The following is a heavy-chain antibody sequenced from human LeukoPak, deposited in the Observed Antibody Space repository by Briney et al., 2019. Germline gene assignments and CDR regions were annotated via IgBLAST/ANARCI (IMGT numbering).Heavy chain of an antibody. CDR2: IYSGGST. D-gene: IGHD2-2*01. CDR1: GFTVSSNY. J-gene: IGHJ5*02. V-gene: IGHV3-66*02. Sequence: PGGSLRLSCAASGFTVSSNYMSWVRQAPGKGLEWVSVIYSGGSTYYADSVKGRFTISRDNSKNTLYLQMNSLRAEDTAVYYCARVGGYFSSPSCEENGFEPWGQGTLVTVSS. CDR3: ARVGGYFSSPSCEENGFEP.